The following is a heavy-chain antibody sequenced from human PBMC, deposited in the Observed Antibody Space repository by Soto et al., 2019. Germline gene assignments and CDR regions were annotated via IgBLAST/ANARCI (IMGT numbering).Heavy chain of an antibody. D-gene: IGHD3-10*01. CDR2: IFYTGST. V-gene: IGHV4-61*01. Sequence: SETLSLTCTVSGGSVSSGSYYWGWVRQPPGKGLEWIGYIFYTGSTKYDPSFKSRVTISVDTSKNQFSLKLSSVTAADTAMYYCARLLYHNGSGSYRCFDYWGQGTLVTVSS. CDR3: ARLLYHNGSGSYRCFDY. J-gene: IGHJ4*02. CDR1: GGSVSSGSYY.